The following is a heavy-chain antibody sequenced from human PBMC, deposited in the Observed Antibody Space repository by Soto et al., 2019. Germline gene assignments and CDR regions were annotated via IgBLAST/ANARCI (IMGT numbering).Heavy chain of an antibody. CDR3: APLVAALSKNWFAP. CDR1: GGTFSSYA. D-gene: IGHD6-6*01. Sequence: SVKVSCKASGGTFSSYAISWVRQDPGQGLEWMGGIIPIFGTANYAQKFQGRVTITADKSTSTAYMELSSLRSEDTAVYYCAPLVAALSKNWFAPWGQGTLVT. CDR2: IIPIFGTA. J-gene: IGHJ5*02. V-gene: IGHV1-69*06.